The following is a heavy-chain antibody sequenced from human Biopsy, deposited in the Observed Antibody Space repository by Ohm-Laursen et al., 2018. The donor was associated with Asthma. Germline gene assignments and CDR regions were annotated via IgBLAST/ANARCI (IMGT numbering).Heavy chain of an antibody. V-gene: IGHV3-30*03. CDR2: ISSDGHNK. CDR1: GFVFSQSG. CDR3: ARESGQDSGGTGAFDR. Sequence: SLRLSCAASGFVFSQSGMHWVRQAPGKGLEWVALISSDGHNKYYKDSVKGRFTISRDNSKLRLYLEINSLRVEDSAVYYCARESGQDSGGTGAFDRWGQGIMVAVTS. J-gene: IGHJ3*02. D-gene: IGHD4-23*01.